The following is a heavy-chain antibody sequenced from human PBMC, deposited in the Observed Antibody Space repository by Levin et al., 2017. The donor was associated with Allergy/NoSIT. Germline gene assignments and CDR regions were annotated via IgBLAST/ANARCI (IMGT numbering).Heavy chain of an antibody. CDR2: INPDSGDT. V-gene: IGHV1-2*02. J-gene: IGHJ5*02. CDR3: ARMLTGTREWFDP. CDR1: GYTFTGYY. Sequence: ASVKVSCKASGYTFTGYYIHWVRQAPGQGLEWMGWINPDSGDTKCAQKFQDRVTMTRDTSISTAYMEVTRLRFEDTAIYFCARMLTGTREWFDPWGQGTLVTVSS. D-gene: IGHD1-7*01.